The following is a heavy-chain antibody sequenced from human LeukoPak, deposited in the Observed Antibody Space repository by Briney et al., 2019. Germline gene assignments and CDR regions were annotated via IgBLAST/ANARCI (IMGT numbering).Heavy chain of an antibody. CDR2: IVVGSGNT. J-gene: IGHJ5*02. V-gene: IGHV1-58*02. D-gene: IGHD3-10*01. Sequence: SVKVSCKASGFTFTSSAMQWVRQARGQRLEWIGWIVVGSGNTNYAQKFQERVTITRDVSTSTAYMELSSLRSEDTAVYYCAAGPGGSYYGSGSYYGNNWFDPWGQGTLVTVSS. CDR3: AAGPGGSYYGSGSYYGNNWFDP. CDR1: GFTFTSSA.